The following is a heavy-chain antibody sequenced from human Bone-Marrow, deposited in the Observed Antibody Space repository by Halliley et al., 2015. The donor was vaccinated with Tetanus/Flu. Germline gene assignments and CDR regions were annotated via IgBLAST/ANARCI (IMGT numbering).Heavy chain of an antibody. CDR2: VYHTGSP. CDR3: GRGLSYSTGTLDS. Sequence: EWIGGVYHTGSPPYHPSLRSRLTISVDKSKTQFSLPLSSVTAADTAVYYCGRGLSYSTGTLDSWGQGTLVTVSS. J-gene: IGHJ4*02. V-gene: IGHV4-4*02. D-gene: IGHD2-8*02.